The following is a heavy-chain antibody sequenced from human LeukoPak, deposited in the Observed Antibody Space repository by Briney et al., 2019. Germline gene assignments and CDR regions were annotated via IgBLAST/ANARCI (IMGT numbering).Heavy chain of an antibody. V-gene: IGHV3-21*04. J-gene: IGHJ3*02. CDR1: GFTFSSYS. CDR3: ANTGYSSRWGAFDI. D-gene: IGHD6-13*01. Sequence: GGSLRLSCAASGFTFSSYSMNWVRQAPGKGLEWVSSISSSSSYIYYADSVKGRFTISRDNAKNSLYLQMNSLRAEDTAVYHCANTGYSSRWGAFDIWGQGTMVTVSS. CDR2: ISSSSSYI.